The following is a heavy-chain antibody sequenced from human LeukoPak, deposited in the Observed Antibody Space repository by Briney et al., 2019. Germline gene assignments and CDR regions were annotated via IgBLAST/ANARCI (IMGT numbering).Heavy chain of an antibody. CDR3: ARAPGFWSATTTQQSATSVYYGMDV. CDR2: IPYDGSNK. Sequence: GGCLRPSCAASGFTFSSYAVDWVRQAPGKGLGWVAAIPYDGSNKYYADSVKDRFTIPRDNPKQPRYLQMNSLRAEGTSVYDSARAPGFWSATTTQQSATSVYYGMDVWGQGTTVTVSS. V-gene: IGHV3-30-3*01. D-gene: IGHD3-3*01. CDR1: GFTFSSYA. J-gene: IGHJ6*02.